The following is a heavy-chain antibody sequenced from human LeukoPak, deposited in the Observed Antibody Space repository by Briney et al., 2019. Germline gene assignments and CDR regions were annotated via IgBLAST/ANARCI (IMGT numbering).Heavy chain of an antibody. CDR1: GYTLSELS. CDR2: FDPEYGKT. V-gene: IGHV1-24*01. CDR3: TTEGRYGSGTYYMTF. Sequence: ASVKVSCKVSGYTLSELSMHWVRQAPGTGLELMGGFDPEYGKTIYAQKVQGRVTMTEDTSTDTAYMELSSLRSEDTAVYYCTTEGRYGSGTYYMTFWGQGSLLTVSS. D-gene: IGHD3-10*01. J-gene: IGHJ4*02.